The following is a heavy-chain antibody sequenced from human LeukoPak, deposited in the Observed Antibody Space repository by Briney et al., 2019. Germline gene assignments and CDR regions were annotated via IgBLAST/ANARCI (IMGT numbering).Heavy chain of an antibody. CDR3: ARRRTNYYYYYGLDV. CDR2: IGGGGRSI. Sequence: GGSLRLSCAASGFSFRDYWMHWVRQAPGKGLVWVSRIGGGGRSISYADSVKGRFTVSRDNAKDTLYLQMNSLRAEDSAVYYCARRRTNYYYYYGLDVWGQGTTVTVSS. CDR1: GFSFRDYW. V-gene: IGHV3-74*01. J-gene: IGHJ6*02.